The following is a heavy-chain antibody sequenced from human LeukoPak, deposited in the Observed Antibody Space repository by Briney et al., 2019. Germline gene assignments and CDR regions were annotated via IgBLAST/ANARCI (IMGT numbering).Heavy chain of an antibody. Sequence: SETLSLTCTVSGGSISSYYWSWIRQPPGKGLEWIGYIYYSGSTNYNPPLKSRVTISVDTSKNQFSLKLSSVTAADTAVYYCARGGIVVVPAAMSDDAFDIWGQGTMVTVSS. V-gene: IGHV4-59*01. CDR3: ARGGIVVVPAAMSDDAFDI. CDR1: GGSISSYY. D-gene: IGHD2-2*01. CDR2: IYYSGST. J-gene: IGHJ3*02.